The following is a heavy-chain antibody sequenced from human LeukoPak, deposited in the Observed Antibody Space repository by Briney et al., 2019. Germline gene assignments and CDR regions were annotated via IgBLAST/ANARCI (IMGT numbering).Heavy chain of an antibody. CDR3: ARDCGPGYDFWSGYYRAPSPLDY. D-gene: IGHD3-3*01. Sequence: ASVKVSCKASGYTFTGYYMHWVRQAPGQGLEWMGWINPNSGGTNYAQKFQGRVTMTRDTSISTAYMVLSRLRSDDTAVYYCARDCGPGYDFWSGYYRAPSPLDYWGQGTLVTVSS. CDR1: GYTFTGYY. V-gene: IGHV1-2*02. J-gene: IGHJ4*02. CDR2: INPNSGGT.